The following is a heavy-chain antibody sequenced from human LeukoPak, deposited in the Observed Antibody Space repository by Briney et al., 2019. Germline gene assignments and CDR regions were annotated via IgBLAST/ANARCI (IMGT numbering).Heavy chain of an antibody. J-gene: IGHJ4*02. CDR3: ARGGIYSQDY. CDR2: INKDGSST. CDR1: GFTFSSYW. V-gene: IGHV3-74*01. Sequence: PGGSLRLSCAASGFTFSSYWIHWVRQAPGKGLMWVSRINKDGSSTTYADSVKGRFTISRDNVKNTLYLQMNSLRAEDTVVYFCARGGIYSQDYWGQGTLVTVSS. D-gene: IGHD5-12*01.